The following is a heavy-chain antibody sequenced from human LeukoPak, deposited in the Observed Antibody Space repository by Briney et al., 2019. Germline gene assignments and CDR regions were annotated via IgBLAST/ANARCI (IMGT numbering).Heavy chain of an antibody. V-gene: IGHV3-53*01. CDR2: IYSGGPT. Sequence: PGGSLRLSCAASGFTVSSDYMSWVRQAPGKGLEWVSVIYSGGPTYHADAVKGRFTISRDNSKNTLYLQMNSLRAEDTAVYYCARVMAAAGTFDYWGQGTLVTVSS. D-gene: IGHD6-13*01. CDR1: GFTVSSDY. J-gene: IGHJ4*02. CDR3: ARVMAAAGTFDY.